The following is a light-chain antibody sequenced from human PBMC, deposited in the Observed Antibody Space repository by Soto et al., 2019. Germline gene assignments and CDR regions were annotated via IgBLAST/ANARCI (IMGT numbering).Light chain of an antibody. CDR1: QSVSSN. CDR3: QQYNNWPPMYT. Sequence: EIVMTQSPATLSVSPGERATLSCRASQSVSSNLAWYQQKPGQAPRLLIYGASTRATGIPARFSGSGSGTEFTRTISSRQSEDFAVYYCQQYNNWPPMYTFGQGTKLEIK. CDR2: GAS. J-gene: IGKJ2*01. V-gene: IGKV3-15*01.